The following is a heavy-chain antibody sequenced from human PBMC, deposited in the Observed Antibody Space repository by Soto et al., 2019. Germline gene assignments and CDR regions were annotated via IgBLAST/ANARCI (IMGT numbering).Heavy chain of an antibody. CDR1: GGSFSGYY. V-gene: IGHV4-34*01. J-gene: IGHJ6*02. Sequence: SETLSLTCAVYGGSFSGYYWSWIRQPPGKGLEWIGEINHSGSTNYNPSLKSRVTISVDTSKNQFSLKLSSVTAADTAVYYCARGEGEGPNYYHGMDVWGQGTTVTVSS. D-gene: IGHD3-16*01. CDR3: ARGEGEGPNYYHGMDV. CDR2: INHSGST.